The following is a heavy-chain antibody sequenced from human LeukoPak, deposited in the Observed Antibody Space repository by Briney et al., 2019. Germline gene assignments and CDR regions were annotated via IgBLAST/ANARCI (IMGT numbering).Heavy chain of an antibody. J-gene: IGHJ4*02. CDR1: GGSISISSNY. D-gene: IGHD3-9*01. CDR3: ARHSPILTGYYVGY. CDR2: MYYSGSS. V-gene: IGHV4-39*01. Sequence: SETLSLTCTVSGGSISISSNYWGWIRQPPGKGLEWIGSMYYSGSSYYNPSLKSRVTISGDTSRNQFSLKLSSVTAADTAVYYCARHSPILTGYYVGYWGQGTLVTVSS.